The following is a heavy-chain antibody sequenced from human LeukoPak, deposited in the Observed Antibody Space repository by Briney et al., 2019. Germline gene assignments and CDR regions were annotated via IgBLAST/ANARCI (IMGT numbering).Heavy chain of an antibody. V-gene: IGHV5-51*01. J-gene: IGHJ4*02. D-gene: IGHD3-22*01. CDR3: ARYGYYYDSSGYPLLIDY. CDR2: IYPGDSDT. CDR1: GYSFTSYW. Sequence: GESLKISWKGSGYSFTSYWIGWVRPMPGKGLGWMGIIYPGDSDTRYSPSFQGQVTISADKSISTAYLQWSSLKASDTAMYYCARYGYYYDSSGYPLLIDYWGQGTLVTVSS.